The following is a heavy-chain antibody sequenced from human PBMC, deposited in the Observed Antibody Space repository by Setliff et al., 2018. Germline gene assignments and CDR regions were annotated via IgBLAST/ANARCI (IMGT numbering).Heavy chain of an antibody. V-gene: IGHV4-34*01. CDR1: GGSFSGYY. D-gene: IGHD2-2*01. J-gene: IGHJ5*02. CDR2: INHTGST. Sequence: PSETRSLTCAVYGGSFSGYYWSWIRQPPGKGLEWIGEINHTGSTSYSPSPKSRVTISVDTSKNQFSLKLTSVTAADTAVYYCARGYCSSPSCFFAGWFDPWGQGTLVTVSS. CDR3: ARGYCSSPSCFFAGWFDP.